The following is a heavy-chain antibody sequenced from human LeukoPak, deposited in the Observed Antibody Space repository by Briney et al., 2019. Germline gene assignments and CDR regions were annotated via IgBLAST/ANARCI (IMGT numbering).Heavy chain of an antibody. D-gene: IGHD3-16*02. CDR3: AKSGSLSHSFDY. CDR2: IRYDGSNK. V-gene: IGHV3-30*02. J-gene: IGHJ4*02. CDR1: GFTFSSYG. Sequence: GGSLRLSCAASGFTFSSYGMHWVSQAPGKGLGWVAFIRYDGSNKYYADSVKGRFTISRDNSKNTLYLQMNSLRAEDTAVYYCAKSGSLSHSFDYWGQGTLVTVSS.